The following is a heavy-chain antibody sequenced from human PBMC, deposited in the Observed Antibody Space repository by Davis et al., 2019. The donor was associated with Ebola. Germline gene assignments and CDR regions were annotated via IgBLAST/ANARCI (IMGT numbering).Heavy chain of an antibody. D-gene: IGHD1-26*01. V-gene: IGHV4-59*01. CDR1: DGSISSYY. CDR3: VAQEGQLHLRGGSFDI. J-gene: IGHJ3*02. Sequence: PSETLSLTCSVSDGSISSYYWSWIRQRPGKGLEWIGYIYYSGSSNYSPSLKSRVTMSRDTSNKQLSLRLSSVTAADTAVYYCVAQEGQLHLRGGSFDIWGPGTMVTVSS. CDR2: IYYSGSS.